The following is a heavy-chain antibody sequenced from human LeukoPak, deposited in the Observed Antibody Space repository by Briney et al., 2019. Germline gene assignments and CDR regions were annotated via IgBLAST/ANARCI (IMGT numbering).Heavy chain of an antibody. CDR1: GGSISSYY. CDR2: IYTSGST. Sequence: SETLSLTCTVSGGSISSYYWSWIRQPPGKGLEWIGYIYTSGSTNYDPSLKSRVTISVDTSKNQFSLKLSSVTAADTAVYYCARRELEQGSGYYSHNWFDPWGQGTLVTVSS. D-gene: IGHD3-22*01. J-gene: IGHJ5*02. CDR3: ARRELEQGSGYYSHNWFDP. V-gene: IGHV4-4*09.